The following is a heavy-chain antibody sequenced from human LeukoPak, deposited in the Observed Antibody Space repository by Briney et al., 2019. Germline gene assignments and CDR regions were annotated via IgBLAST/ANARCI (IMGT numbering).Heavy chain of an antibody. V-gene: IGHV3-23*01. J-gene: IGHJ6*04. CDR2: ISGSGGST. CDR1: GFTFSSYA. D-gene: IGHD3-10*01. CDR3: ASLPGVTYYYYYYGMDV. Sequence: PGGSLRLSCAASGFTFSSYAMSWVRQAPGKGLEWVSAISGSGGSTYYADSVKGRFTISRDNSKNTLYLQMNSLRAEDTAVYYCASLPGVTYYYYYYGMDVWGKGTTVTVSS.